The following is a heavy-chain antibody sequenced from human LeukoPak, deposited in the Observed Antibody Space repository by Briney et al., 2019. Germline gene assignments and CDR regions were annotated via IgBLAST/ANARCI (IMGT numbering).Heavy chain of an antibody. V-gene: IGHV3-53*01. J-gene: IGHJ5*02. CDR1: GFTGSNNY. D-gene: IGHD4-17*01. Sequence: GGSLRLSCAASGFTGSNNYMSWVRQAPGKGLEWVPAIHSSGGTYYADSVKGQFTISRDTSKNTLYLQINSLRVEDTAVYYCIVFGDSNHWGQGTLVTVSS. CDR2: IHSSGGT. CDR3: IVFGDSNH.